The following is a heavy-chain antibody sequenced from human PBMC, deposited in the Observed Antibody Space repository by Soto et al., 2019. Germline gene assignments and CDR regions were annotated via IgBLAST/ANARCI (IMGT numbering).Heavy chain of an antibody. CDR3: ARDSIYDTYYYYYGMDV. CDR2: IYYSGST. V-gene: IGHV4-31*11. Sequence: PSETLSLTCAVSGGSISSGGYSWSWIRQPPGKGLEWIGYIYYSGSTYYNPSLKSRVTISVDTSKNQFSLKLSSVTAADTAVYYCARDSIYDTYYYYYGMDVWGQGTTVTVSS. J-gene: IGHJ6*02. D-gene: IGHD3-9*01. CDR1: GGSISSGGYS.